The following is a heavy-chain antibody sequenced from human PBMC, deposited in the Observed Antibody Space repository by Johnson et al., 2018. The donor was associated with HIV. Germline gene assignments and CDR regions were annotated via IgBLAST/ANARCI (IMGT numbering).Heavy chain of an antibody. CDR1: GFAFSNYG. D-gene: IGHD6-19*01. CDR3: AVTVHSSGWYGGDDAFDI. J-gene: IGHJ3*02. CDR2: ISFDGSHK. V-gene: IGHV3-30*03. Sequence: QVHLVESGGGVVQPGRSLRLSCAASGFAFSNYGMHWVRQAPGKGLEWVAVISFDGSHKYYTDSVKGLSTISRDNSNNTLYLHMNSLRPDDTGVYYCAVTVHSSGWYGGDDAFDIWGQGTMVTVSS.